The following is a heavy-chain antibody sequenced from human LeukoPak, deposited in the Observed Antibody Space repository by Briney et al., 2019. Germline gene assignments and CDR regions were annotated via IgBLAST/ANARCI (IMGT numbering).Heavy chain of an antibody. CDR3: ARAQIQLWGYYYYGMDV. D-gene: IGHD5-18*01. CDR1: GFTVSSNY. J-gene: IGHJ6*02. V-gene: IGHV3-66*01. Sequence: PGGSLRLSCAASGFTVSSNYMSWVRQAPGKGLEWVSVIYSGGSTYYADSVRGRFTISRDNSKNTLYLQMNSLRAEDTAVYYCARAQIQLWGYYYYGMDVWGQGTTVTVSS. CDR2: IYSGGST.